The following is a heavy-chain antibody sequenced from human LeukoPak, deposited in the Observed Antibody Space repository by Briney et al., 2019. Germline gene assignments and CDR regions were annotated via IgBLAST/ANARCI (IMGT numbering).Heavy chain of an antibody. CDR2: FDPEDGET. CDR3: ATLNYPWELSPSLY. Sequence: PWASVTVSCKVSGYTLTELSMHWVRQAPGKGLEWMGGFDPEDGETIYAQKFQGRVTMTEDTSTDTAYMELSSLRSEDTAVYYCATLNYPWELSPSLYWGQGTLVTVSS. J-gene: IGHJ4*02. V-gene: IGHV1-24*01. D-gene: IGHD1-26*01. CDR1: GYTLTELS.